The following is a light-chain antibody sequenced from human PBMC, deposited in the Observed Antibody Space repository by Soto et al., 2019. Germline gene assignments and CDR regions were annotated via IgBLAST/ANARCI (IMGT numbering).Light chain of an antibody. CDR1: QSVSSK. Sequence: EIVMTQSPVTLSVSPGERATLSCRASQSVSSKFAWYQQKPGQAPRLLIYDASTRATGIPARFSASGSGTEFTLTISSLQSEDFAVYYCQQYNNWPRTFGQGTKVEIK. J-gene: IGKJ1*01. V-gene: IGKV3-15*01. CDR2: DAS. CDR3: QQYNNWPRT.